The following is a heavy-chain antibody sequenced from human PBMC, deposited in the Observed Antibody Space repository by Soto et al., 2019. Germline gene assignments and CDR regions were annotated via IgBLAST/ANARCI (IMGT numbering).Heavy chain of an antibody. CDR3: ARGNWFDP. CDR2: IYSSATTHYGGST. V-gene: IGHV4-59*01. Sequence: ASETLSLTCTVSGGSISSYYLSWIRQSPGKGLEWIGYIYSSATTHYGGSTVYNPSLKSRVTISVDTSKNQFSLNLTSVTAADTAVYYCARGNWFDPWGQGTLVTVSS. J-gene: IGHJ5*02. CDR1: GGSISSYY.